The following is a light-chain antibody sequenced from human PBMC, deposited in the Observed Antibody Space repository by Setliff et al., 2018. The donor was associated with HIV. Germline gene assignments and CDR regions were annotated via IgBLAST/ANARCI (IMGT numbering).Light chain of an antibody. CDR2: DVS. V-gene: IGLV2-14*03. J-gene: IGLJ1*01. CDR1: SSDVGGYNY. CDR3: SSYISTSTLFV. Sequence: QSALAQPASVSGSPGQSITISCTGTSSDVGGYNYVSWYQQHPGKAPKLRIYDVSNRPSGVSNRFSGSKSGNTASLTISGLQAEDEADYYCSSYISTSTLFVFGTGTKVTVL.